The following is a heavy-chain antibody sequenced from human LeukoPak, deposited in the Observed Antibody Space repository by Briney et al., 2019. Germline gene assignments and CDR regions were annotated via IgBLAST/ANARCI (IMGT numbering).Heavy chain of an antibody. J-gene: IGHJ1*01. CDR1: GFTFSNCG. V-gene: IGHV3-33*01. D-gene: IGHD3-10*01. CDR2: IWFDGSNK. CDR3: ASGETLSGAEYSQH. Sequence: PGGSLRLSCAASGFTFSNCGMHWVRQAPGKGLEWVAIIWFDGSNKYYTDSVKGRFIASRDNSKNTLYLQMNSLRVEDTAVYYCASGETLSGAEYSQHWGRGTLLTVSS.